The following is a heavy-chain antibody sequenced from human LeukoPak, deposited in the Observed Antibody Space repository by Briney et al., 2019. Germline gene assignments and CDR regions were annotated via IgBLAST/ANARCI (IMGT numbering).Heavy chain of an antibody. CDR1: GGSISSGSYY. D-gene: IGHD3-16*01. CDR3: ARSQVWVYDYVRGSPQPTFDN. V-gene: IGHV4-61*02. Sequence: SQTLSLTCTVSGGSISSGSYYWSWIRQPAGKGLEWIGRIYTSGSTNYNPSLKRRVTISVDTSKNQFSLKLSSVTAADTAVYYCARSQVWVYDYVRGSPQPTFDNWGQGILVTVSS. CDR2: IYTSGST. J-gene: IGHJ4*02.